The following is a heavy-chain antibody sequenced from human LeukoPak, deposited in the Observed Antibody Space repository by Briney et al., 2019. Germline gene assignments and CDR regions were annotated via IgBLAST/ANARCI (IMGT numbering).Heavy chain of an antibody. CDR2: IYYSGST. D-gene: IGHD3-10*01. CDR1: GGSISSGGYY. V-gene: IGHV4-31*03. J-gene: IGHJ6*02. CDR3: AAHGVPPVLLWFGELDPTTTGYGMDV. Sequence: NPSETLSLTCTVSGGSISSGGYYWSWIRQHPGKGLEWIGYIYYSGSTYYNPSLKSRVTISVDTSKNQFSLKLSSVTAADTAVYYCAAHGVPPVLLWFGELDPTTTGYGMDVWGQGTTVTVSS.